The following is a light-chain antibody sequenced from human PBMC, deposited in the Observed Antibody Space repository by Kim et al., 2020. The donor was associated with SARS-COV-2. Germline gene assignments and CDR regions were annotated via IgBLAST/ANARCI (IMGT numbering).Light chain of an antibody. V-gene: IGKV1-5*01. J-gene: IGKJ2*01. CDR1: QSISDY. Sequence: DIQMTQSPSTLSASVGDRITITCRASQSISDYLAWYQQKPGKAPKLLIHDVSSLEKGVPSRFSGSGSGTEFTLTISSLQPDDFASYYCQQYKGYPYTFGQGNKLEI. CDR2: DVS. CDR3: QQYKGYPYT.